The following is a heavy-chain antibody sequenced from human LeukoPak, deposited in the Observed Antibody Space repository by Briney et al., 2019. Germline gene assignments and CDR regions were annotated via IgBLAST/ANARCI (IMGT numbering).Heavy chain of an antibody. V-gene: IGHV1-2*02. D-gene: IGHD6-13*01. CDR1: GYTFTGYY. CDR2: INPNSGGT. J-gene: IGHJ4*02. Sequence: ASVKVSCKASGYTFTGYYMHWVRQAPGQGLEWMGWINPNSGGTNYAQKFQGRVTMTRDTSISTAYMELSRLRSDDTAVYYRAGEAADPPKIFDYWGQGTLVTVSS. CDR3: AGEAADPPKIFDY.